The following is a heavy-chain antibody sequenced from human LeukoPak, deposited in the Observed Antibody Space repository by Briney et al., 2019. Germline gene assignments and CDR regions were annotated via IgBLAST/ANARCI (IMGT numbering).Heavy chain of an antibody. CDR1: GGAITNYY. CDR2: IYYTGST. V-gene: IGHV4-59*01. J-gene: IGHJ4*02. CDR3: ARTRGVVVTAPYYFDY. Sequence: SETLSLTCGVSGGAITNYYWNWIRQAPGKGLEWLGYIYYTGSTTYNPSVKSRITISLDTSKKQISLKLRSVTAADTAVYYCARTRGVVVTAPYYFDYWGQGTLVTVSS. D-gene: IGHD2-21*02.